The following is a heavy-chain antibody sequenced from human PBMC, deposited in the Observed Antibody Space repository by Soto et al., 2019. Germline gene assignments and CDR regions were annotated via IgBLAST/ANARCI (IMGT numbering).Heavy chain of an antibody. J-gene: IGHJ6*02. Sequence: LKISCQGSGYRITTSWIGWVRQMPGKGLEWMGTIYPGDSDTRYSPSFQGQVTISANKSMGTAYLQWRSLKASDTAMYYCARSGYSSHGMDVWGQGTTVTVSS. CDR2: IYPGDSDT. D-gene: IGHD5-12*01. CDR3: ARSGYSSHGMDV. V-gene: IGHV5-51*01. CDR1: GYRITTSW.